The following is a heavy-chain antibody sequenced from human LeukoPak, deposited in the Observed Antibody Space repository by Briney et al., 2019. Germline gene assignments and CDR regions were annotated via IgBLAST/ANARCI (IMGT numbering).Heavy chain of an antibody. D-gene: IGHD5-18*01. CDR2: ISWYSGSI. CDR1: GFTFDDYA. V-gene: IGHV3-9*01. J-gene: IGHJ4*02. CDR3: AKSVSGYSYGYYFDY. Sequence: GGSLRLSCAASGFTFDDYAMHWVRQAPGKGLEWVSGISWYSGSIGYADSVKGRYTISRDNAKNSLYLQMHSLRAEDTALYYCAKSVSGYSYGYYFDYWGQGTLVTASS.